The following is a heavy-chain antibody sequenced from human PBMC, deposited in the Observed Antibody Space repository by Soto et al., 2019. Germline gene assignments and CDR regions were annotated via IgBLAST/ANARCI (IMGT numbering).Heavy chain of an antibody. J-gene: IGHJ6*02. D-gene: IGHD3-9*01. CDR3: AIGNVLRYFDWLLDPYYYYGMDV. CDR2: INHSGST. V-gene: IGHV4-34*01. Sequence: SETLSLTCAVYGGSFSGYYWSWIRQPPGKGLEWIGEINHSGSTNYNPSLKSRVTISVDTSKNQFSLKLSSVTAADTAVYYCAIGNVLRYFDWLLDPYYYYGMDVWGQGTTVTVSS. CDR1: GGSFSGYY.